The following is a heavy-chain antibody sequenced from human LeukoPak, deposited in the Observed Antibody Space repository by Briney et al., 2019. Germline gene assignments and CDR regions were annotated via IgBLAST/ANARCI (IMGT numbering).Heavy chain of an antibody. CDR2: MNPNSGNT. J-gene: IGHJ4*02. CDR3: ARDPGGYYDSSGYIGY. CDR1: GYTFTSYD. D-gene: IGHD3-22*01. Sequence: ASVKVSCKASGYTFTSYDINWVRQATGQGLEWMGWMNPNSGNTGYAQKFQGRVTMTRDTSTSTVYMELSSLRSEDTAVYYCARDPGGYYDSSGYIGYWGQGTLVTVSS. V-gene: IGHV1-8*01.